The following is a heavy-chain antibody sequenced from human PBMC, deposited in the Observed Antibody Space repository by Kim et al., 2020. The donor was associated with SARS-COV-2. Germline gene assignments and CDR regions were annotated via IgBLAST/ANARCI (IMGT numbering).Heavy chain of an antibody. V-gene: IGHV4-59*09. D-gene: IGHD5-18*01. CDR3: ARGGDYTAMGTDY. Sequence: YNPALKSRDTISVDTSKNQFFLKLSSVTAADTAVYYCARGGDYTAMGTDYWGQGTLVTVSS. J-gene: IGHJ4*02.